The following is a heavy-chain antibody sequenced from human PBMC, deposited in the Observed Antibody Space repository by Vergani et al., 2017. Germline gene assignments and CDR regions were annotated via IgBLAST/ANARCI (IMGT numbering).Heavy chain of an antibody. J-gene: IGHJ4*02. CDR3: AKDLPGDTAMGGGDY. CDR1: GFTFSSYG. V-gene: IGHV3-30*18. D-gene: IGHD5-18*01. Sequence: QVQVVESGGGVVQPGGSLRLSCAASGFTFSSYGMHWVRQAPGKGLEWVAVISYDGSNKYYADSVKGRFTISRDNSKNTLYLQMNSLRAEDTAVYYCAKDLPGDTAMGGGDYWGQGTLVTVSS. CDR2: ISYDGSNK.